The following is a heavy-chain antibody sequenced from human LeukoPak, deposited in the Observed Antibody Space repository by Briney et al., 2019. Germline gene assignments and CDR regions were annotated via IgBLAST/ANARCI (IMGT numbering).Heavy chain of an antibody. V-gene: IGHV3-9*01. CDR3: AKHLTATNTYIFFGLDV. CDR2: INWNGGGT. J-gene: IGHJ6*02. CDR1: GYSLKDYG. Sequence: GGSLRLSCAATGYSLKDYGMHWVRQPPGKGLEWVSAINWNGGGTDYADSVKGRFTIFRDNAKNSLYLQLSSLRPEDTALYYCAKHLTATNTYIFFGLDVWGQGTSVTVSS. D-gene: IGHD1-26*01.